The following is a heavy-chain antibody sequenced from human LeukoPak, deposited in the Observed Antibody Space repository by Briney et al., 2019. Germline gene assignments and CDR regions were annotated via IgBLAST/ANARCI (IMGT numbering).Heavy chain of an antibody. CDR1: GGSIISGYYY. J-gene: IGHJ3*02. CDR2: IHSSGST. CDR3: ARGLPPSGSFDI. D-gene: IGHD5-12*01. Sequence: SETLSLTCIVSGGSIISGYYYWRWFRHHPGKGLEWIGYIHSSGSTYFNPSLKSRVTISLDTSKNQFSLELSTVAAANTAVYYCARGLPPSGSFDIWGQGTMVTVSS. V-gene: IGHV4-31*03.